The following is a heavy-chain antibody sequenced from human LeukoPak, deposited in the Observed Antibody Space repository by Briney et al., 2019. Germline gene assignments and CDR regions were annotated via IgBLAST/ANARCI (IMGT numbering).Heavy chain of an antibody. CDR1: DGSFSGYF. Sequence: SETLSLTCAVSDGSFSGYFWTWIRQPPGKGLEWIGEINHIGSTNYNPSLKSRVTISVDPSKNQFSLNLSSVTAADTAVFYCARSFQYYYGSGSYYKSVRFDYWGQGTLVTVSS. V-gene: IGHV4-34*01. CDR2: INHIGST. J-gene: IGHJ4*02. CDR3: ARSFQYYYGSGSYYKSVRFDY. D-gene: IGHD3-10*01.